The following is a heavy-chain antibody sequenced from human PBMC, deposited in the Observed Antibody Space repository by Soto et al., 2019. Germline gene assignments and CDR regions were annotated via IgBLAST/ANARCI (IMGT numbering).Heavy chain of an antibody. J-gene: IGHJ5*02. D-gene: IGHD2-15*01. CDR3: ARGIATGQLDP. V-gene: IGHV1-3*01. Sequence: GASVKLSCKASGYTFTRYTMNWLRQAPGQRLEWMGWINPDNGNTKSSQKFQDRVIITRDTSARTAYMDLSSLRSEDTAVYYCARGIATGQLDPWGQGTLVTVSS. CDR1: GYTFTRYT. CDR2: INPDNGNT.